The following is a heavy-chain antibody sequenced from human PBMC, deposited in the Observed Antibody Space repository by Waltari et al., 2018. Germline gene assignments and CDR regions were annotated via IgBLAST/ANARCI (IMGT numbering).Heavy chain of an antibody. CDR1: GFPFRHYA. CDR2: IGDSGRKT. D-gene: IGHD3-10*01. J-gene: IGHJ6*02. V-gene: IGHV3-23*04. Sequence: EVQVVESGGGLVQPGGSLRLSCASSGFPFRHYAMWGVRQVPGKGLQWVSGIGDSGRKTYYTESVKGRFTISRDNSKNMVYLQMNSLRDEDTAIYYCAKDKSNSEFYYHGMDVWGRGTTVTVSS. CDR3: AKDKSNSEFYYHGMDV.